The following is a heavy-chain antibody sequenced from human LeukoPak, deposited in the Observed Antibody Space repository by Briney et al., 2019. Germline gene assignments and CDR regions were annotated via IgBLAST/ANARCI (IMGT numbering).Heavy chain of an antibody. CDR1: GFTFSSYA. V-gene: IGHV3-23*01. Sequence: GGSLRLSCAASGFTFSSYAMSWVRQAPGKGLEWVSAISGSGGSTYYADSVKGRFTISRDNSKNTLYPQMNSLRAEDTAVYYCAKCPRDADYGDHTGAFDIWGQGTMVTVSS. CDR2: ISGSGGST. CDR3: AKCPRDADYGDHTGAFDI. J-gene: IGHJ3*02. D-gene: IGHD4-17*01.